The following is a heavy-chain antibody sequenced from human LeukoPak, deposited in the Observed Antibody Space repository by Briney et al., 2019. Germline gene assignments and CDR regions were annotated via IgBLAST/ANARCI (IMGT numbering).Heavy chain of an antibody. Sequence: PSETLSLTCAVSGFSIGSGYYWGWIRQPPGKGLEWIGNIYHSGSTYYNPSLMSRVTISIDTSNNQFSLKPSSVTAADTAVYYCATTSGSYSHFHHWGQGTVVTVSS. J-gene: IGHJ1*01. V-gene: IGHV4-38-2*01. CDR1: GFSIGSGYY. D-gene: IGHD1-26*01. CDR3: ATTSGSYSHFHH. CDR2: IYHSGST.